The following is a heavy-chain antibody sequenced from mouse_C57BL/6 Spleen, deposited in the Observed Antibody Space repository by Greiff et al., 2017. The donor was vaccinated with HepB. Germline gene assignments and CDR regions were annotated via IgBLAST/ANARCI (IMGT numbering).Heavy chain of an antibody. CDR1: GYTFTDYN. J-gene: IGHJ4*01. CDR3: ARRHYDGSSGMDY. Sequence: VQLQQSGPELVKPGASVKIPCKASGYTFTDYNMDWVKQSHGKSLEWIGDINPNNGGTIYNQKFKGKATLTVDKSSSTAYMELRSLTSEDTAVYYCARRHYDGSSGMDYWGQGTSVTVSS. D-gene: IGHD1-1*01. CDR2: INPNNGGT. V-gene: IGHV1-18*01.